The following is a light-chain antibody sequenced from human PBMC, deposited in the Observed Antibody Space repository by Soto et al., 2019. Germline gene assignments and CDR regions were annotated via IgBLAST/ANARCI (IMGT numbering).Light chain of an antibody. CDR1: QSVSSGY. Sequence: EIVLTQSPGTLSLSAGERATLSCRASQSVSSGYLAWYQQKPGQAPTVLIYGASSRATGIPDRFSGSGSGTDFTLTICRLEPEDFAVYYCQQYDTSPTFGQGTKVEIK. CDR3: QQYDTSPT. CDR2: GAS. V-gene: IGKV3-20*01. J-gene: IGKJ1*01.